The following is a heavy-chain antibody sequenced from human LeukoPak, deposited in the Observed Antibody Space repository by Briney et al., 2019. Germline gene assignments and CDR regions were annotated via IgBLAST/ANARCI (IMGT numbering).Heavy chain of an antibody. CDR2: ISSSSSTI. Sequence: GGSLRLSCAASGFTFSSYSMNWVRQAPGKGLEWVSYISSSSSTIYYADSVKGRFTISRDNAKNSLYLQMNSLRAEDTAVYYCARQLMIDYYYYYYYVDVWGRGTTVTISS. D-gene: IGHD3-22*01. J-gene: IGHJ6*03. V-gene: IGHV3-48*01. CDR3: ARQLMIDYYYYYYYVDV. CDR1: GFTFSSYS.